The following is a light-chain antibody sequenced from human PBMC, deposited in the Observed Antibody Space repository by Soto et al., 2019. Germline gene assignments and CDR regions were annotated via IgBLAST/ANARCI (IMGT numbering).Light chain of an antibody. J-gene: IGKJ4*01. CDR1: QGISSY. V-gene: IGKV1-9*01. Sequence: GGSVTITCRANQGISSYLAWYQQKPGRAPKLLIYAASTLQSGVPSRFSGSGFGTEFTLTISSLQPEDFATYYCLQVNSYPLTFGGGTNVEIK. CDR2: AAS. CDR3: LQVNSYPLT.